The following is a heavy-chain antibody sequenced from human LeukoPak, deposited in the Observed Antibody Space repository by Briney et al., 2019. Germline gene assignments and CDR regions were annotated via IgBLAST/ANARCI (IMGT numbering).Heavy chain of an antibody. CDR1: GYTFTSYY. CDR3: AREGKQLVWFDP. D-gene: IGHD6-6*01. CDR2: INPSGGST. J-gene: IGHJ5*02. Sequence: ASVKISCKASGYTFTSYYMHWVRQAPGQGLEWMGIINPSGGSTSYAQKFQGRVTMTRDTSTSTVYMELSSLRSEDAAVYYCAREGKQLVWFDPWGQGTLVTVSS. V-gene: IGHV1-46*01.